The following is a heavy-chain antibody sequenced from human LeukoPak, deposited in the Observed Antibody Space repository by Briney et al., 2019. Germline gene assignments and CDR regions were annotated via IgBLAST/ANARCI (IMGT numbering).Heavy chain of an antibody. D-gene: IGHD3-9*01. CDR2: ISAYNGNT. V-gene: IGHV1-18*01. CDR1: GYTFTSYG. CDR3: ARSLYDILTGYYAVFDY. J-gene: IGHJ4*02. Sequence: ASVKVSCKASGYTFTSYGISWVRQAPGQGLEWMGWISAYNGNTNYAQKLQGRVTMTTDTSTSTAYMELRSLRSDDTAVYYCARSLYDILTGYYAVFDYWGQGTLVTVSS.